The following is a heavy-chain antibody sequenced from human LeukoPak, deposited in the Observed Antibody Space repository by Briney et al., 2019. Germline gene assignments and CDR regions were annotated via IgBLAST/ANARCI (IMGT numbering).Heavy chain of an antibody. D-gene: IGHD2-15*01. CDR2: IYPGDSDT. Sequence: GESLKISCKGSGYSFTSYWIGWVRQMPGKGLEWMGIIYPGDSDTRYSPSFQGQVTISADKSISTAYLQWSSLKASDTAMYYCASPYCSGGSCYPNDAFDTWGQGTMVTVSS. J-gene: IGHJ3*02. CDR1: GYSFTSYW. V-gene: IGHV5-51*01. CDR3: ASPYCSGGSCYPNDAFDT.